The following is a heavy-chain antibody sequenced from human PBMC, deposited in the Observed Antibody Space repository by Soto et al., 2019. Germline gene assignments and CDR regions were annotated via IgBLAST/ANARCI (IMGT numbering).Heavy chain of an antibody. J-gene: IGHJ4*02. CDR1: GGSFSGYY. V-gene: IGHV4-34*01. CDR3: ARGFWSGYYGY. CDR2: INHSGST. Sequence: SETLSLTCAVYGGSFSGYYWSWIRQPPGKGLEWIGEINHSGSTNYNPSLKSRVTISVDTSKNQFSLKLSSVTAADTAVYYCARGFWSGYYGYWGQGTLVTVSS. D-gene: IGHD3-3*01.